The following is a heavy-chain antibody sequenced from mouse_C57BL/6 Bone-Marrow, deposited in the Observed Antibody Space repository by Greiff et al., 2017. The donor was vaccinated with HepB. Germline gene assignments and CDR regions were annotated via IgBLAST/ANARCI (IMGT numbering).Heavy chain of an antibody. CDR1: GFTFSSYA. CDR2: ISDGGSYT. D-gene: IGHD5-1*01. J-gene: IGHJ1*03. V-gene: IGHV5-4*01. CDR3: ARERVHWYFDV. Sequence: EVQRVESGGGLVKPGGSLKLSCAASGFTFSSYAMSWVRQTPEKRLEWVATISDGGSYTYYPDNVKGRFTISRDNAKNNLYLQMSHLKSEDTAMYDCARERVHWYFDVWGTGTTVTVSS.